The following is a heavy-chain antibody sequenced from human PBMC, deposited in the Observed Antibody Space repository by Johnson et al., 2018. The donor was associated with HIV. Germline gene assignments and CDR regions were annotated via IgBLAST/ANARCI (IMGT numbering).Heavy chain of an antibody. J-gene: IGHJ3*02. CDR2: ISYDGSNK. CDR1: GFTFSSYA. Sequence: QVQLVESGGGVVQPGRSLRLSCAASGFTFSSYAMHWVHQAPGKGLEWVAVISYDGSNKCYADSVKGRFTISRDNSKNTLYLQMNSLRAEDTAVYYCARDQTGVTTIWGQGTMVTVSS. CDR3: ARDQTGVTTI. D-gene: IGHD7-27*01. V-gene: IGHV3-30*04.